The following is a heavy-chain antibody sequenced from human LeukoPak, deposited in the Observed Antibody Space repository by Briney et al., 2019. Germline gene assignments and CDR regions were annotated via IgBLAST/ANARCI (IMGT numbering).Heavy chain of an antibody. J-gene: IGHJ4*02. D-gene: IGHD5-18*01. CDR3: ARVAPGNTALDY. V-gene: IGHV3-74*01. CDR1: GFTFVSYW. CDR2: INGYGSST. Sequence: AGGSLRLSCAASGFTFVSYWMHWVRQAPGKGLVWVSRINGYGSSTDFADSVKGRFTISRDNAKNTLYLQMNSLRAEDTAVYYCARVAPGNTALDYWGQGTLVTVSS.